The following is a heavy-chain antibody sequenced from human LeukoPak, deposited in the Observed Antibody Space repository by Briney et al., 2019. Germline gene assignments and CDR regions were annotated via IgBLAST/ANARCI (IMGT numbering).Heavy chain of an antibody. J-gene: IGHJ6*03. CDR3: ARRRNYYGSGSYQNYMDV. D-gene: IGHD3-10*01. Sequence: PETLSLTCTVPGGSISNYYWSWIRQPAGKGLEWIGYIYYSGNTNCNPSLKSRVTISVDTSKNQFSLKLSSVTAADTAVYYCARRRNYYGSGSYQNYMDVWGKGTTVTVTS. CDR2: IYYSGNT. CDR1: GGSISNYY. V-gene: IGHV4-59*01.